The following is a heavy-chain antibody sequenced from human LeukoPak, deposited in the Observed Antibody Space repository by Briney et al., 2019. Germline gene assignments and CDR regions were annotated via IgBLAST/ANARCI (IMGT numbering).Heavy chain of an antibody. J-gene: IGHJ5*02. Sequence: GESLKISCKGSGYSFTSYWIGWVRQMPGKGLEWMGIIYPGDSDTRYSPSFQGQVTTSADKSISTAYLQWSSLKASDTDMYFCARRASSPGAFDPWGQGTLVTVSS. CDR3: ARRASSPGAFDP. V-gene: IGHV5-51*01. CDR1: GYSFTSYW. CDR2: IYPGDSDT. D-gene: IGHD2-2*01.